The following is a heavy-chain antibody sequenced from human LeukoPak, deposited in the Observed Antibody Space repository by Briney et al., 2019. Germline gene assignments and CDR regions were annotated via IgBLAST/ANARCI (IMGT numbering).Heavy chain of an antibody. Sequence: AESLSLTWTVAGGSISSYYWSWIRQPPGKGLEWIGYIYYSGTTNYNPSLRSRVTISVDTSKTQFSLNVTSVTAADTAIYYCARVFELGMNAVDTWGQRTMVTVPS. CDR3: ARVFELGMNAVDT. CDR2: IYYSGTT. V-gene: IGHV4-59*12. CDR1: GGSISSYY. J-gene: IGHJ3*02. D-gene: IGHD7-27*01.